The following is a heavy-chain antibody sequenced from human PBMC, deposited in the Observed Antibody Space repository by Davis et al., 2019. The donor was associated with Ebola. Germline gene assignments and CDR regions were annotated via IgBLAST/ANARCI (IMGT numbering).Heavy chain of an antibody. J-gene: IGHJ4*02. V-gene: IGHV5-51*01. Sequence: GESLKISCKGSGYSFTSYWIAWVRQMPGKGLEWMGIIYPGDSDTRYSPSFRGQVTISADKSISTAYLQWSSLKASDTAMYYCARRAYYYDSSGYIYYFDYWGQGTLVTVSS. CDR2: IYPGDSDT. D-gene: IGHD3-22*01. CDR1: GYSFTSYW. CDR3: ARRAYYYDSSGYIYYFDY.